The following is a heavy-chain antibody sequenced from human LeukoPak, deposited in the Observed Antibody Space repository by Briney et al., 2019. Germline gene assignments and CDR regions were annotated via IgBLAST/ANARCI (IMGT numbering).Heavy chain of an antibody. D-gene: IGHD1-1*01. CDR2: IFPGDSDT. CDR1: GYTFTSYW. J-gene: IGHJ5*02. CDR3: AGHGERGGLDP. V-gene: IGHV5-51*01. Sequence: GESLKISCKGSGYTFTSYWIAWVRQLPGKGLEWMGIIFPGDSDTRYSPSFQGQVTISADKSITTAYLQWNSLKASDTAIYYCAGHGERGGLDPWGQGTLVTVSS.